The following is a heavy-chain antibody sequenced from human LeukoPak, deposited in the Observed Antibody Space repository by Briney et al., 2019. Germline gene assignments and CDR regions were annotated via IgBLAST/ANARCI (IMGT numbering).Heavy chain of an antibody. D-gene: IGHD6-19*01. Sequence: ASVKVSCKASGYTFTSYAMHWVRQAPGQRLEWMGWINAGNGNTKYSQEFQGRVTITRDTSAGTAYMELSSLRSEDMAVYYCARGPPISGWYLDYWGQGTLVTVSS. J-gene: IGHJ4*02. CDR1: GYTFTSYA. CDR2: INAGNGNT. V-gene: IGHV1-3*03. CDR3: ARGPPISGWYLDY.